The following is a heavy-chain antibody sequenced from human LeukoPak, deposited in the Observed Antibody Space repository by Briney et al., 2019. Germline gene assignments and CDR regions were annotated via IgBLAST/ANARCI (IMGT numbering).Heavy chain of an antibody. CDR1: GFLISSHA. CDR2: TLYDGSGK. J-gene: IGHJ4*02. CDR3: ARGGDS. V-gene: IGHV3-30*04. Sequence: PGGSLRLSCEASGFLISSHAMHWVRQAPGKGLEWVARTLYDGSGKDYADSVKGRFTISRDNAKNSLFLQMHSLRDEDTAVYYCARGGDSWGQGTLVTVSS.